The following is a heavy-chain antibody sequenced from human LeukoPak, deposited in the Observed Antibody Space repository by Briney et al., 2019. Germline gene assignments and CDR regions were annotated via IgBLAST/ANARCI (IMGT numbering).Heavy chain of an antibody. CDR2: IYPGDPDT. Sequence: GESLKISCKASGYSFTSYWIGWVRQMPGKGLEWMGIIYPGDPDTRYSPSFQGQVTISADKSISTAYLQWSSLKASDTAMYYCARRTYYYDSSGRGASNYFDYWGQGTLVTVSS. J-gene: IGHJ4*02. CDR1: GYSFTSYW. CDR3: ARRTYYYDSSGRGASNYFDY. V-gene: IGHV5-51*01. D-gene: IGHD3-22*01.